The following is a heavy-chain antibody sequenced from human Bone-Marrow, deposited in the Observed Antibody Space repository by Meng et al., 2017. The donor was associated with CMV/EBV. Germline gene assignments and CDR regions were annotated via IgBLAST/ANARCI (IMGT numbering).Heavy chain of an antibody. CDR1: GGSISSSSYY. V-gene: IGHV4-39*07. Sequence: SETLSLTCTVSGGSISSSSYYWGWIRQPPGKGLEWIGRIFTSGSTNYNPSLRSRVTMSGDTSKNQFSLNLSSVTAADTAVYYCARGRRGSIVVVPAAIGHNWFAPWGPGTLVTVSS. D-gene: IGHD2-2*02. CDR2: IFTSGST. J-gene: IGHJ5*02. CDR3: ARGRRGSIVVVPAAIGHNWFAP.